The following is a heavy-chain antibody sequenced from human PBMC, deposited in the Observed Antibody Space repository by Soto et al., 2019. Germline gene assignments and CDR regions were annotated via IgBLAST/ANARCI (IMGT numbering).Heavy chain of an antibody. J-gene: IGHJ5*02. CDR1: GYTFTSYG. CDR3: ARAGIAARPYNWFDP. CDR2: ISAYNGNT. V-gene: IGHV1-18*01. D-gene: IGHD6-6*01. Sequence: ASVKVSCKASGYTFTSYGISWVRQAPGQGLERMGWISAYNGNTNYAQKLQGRVTMTTDTSTSTAYMELRSLRSDDTAVYYCARAGIAARPYNWFDPWGQGTLVTVSS.